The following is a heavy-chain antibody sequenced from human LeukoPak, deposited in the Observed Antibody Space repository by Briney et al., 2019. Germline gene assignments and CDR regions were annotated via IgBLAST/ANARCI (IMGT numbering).Heavy chain of an antibody. Sequence: SETLSLTCTVSGDSISSYYRSWIRQPPGKGLDWIGYLYNSGNTNYNPSLKSRVTISVDTSRNQLSLKLASVTAADTAVYYCARGLGGSYRYTLGYWGQGTLVTVSS. CDR1: GDSISSYY. V-gene: IGHV4-59*01. J-gene: IGHJ4*02. CDR2: LYNSGNT. CDR3: ARGLGGSYRYTLGY. D-gene: IGHD3-16*02.